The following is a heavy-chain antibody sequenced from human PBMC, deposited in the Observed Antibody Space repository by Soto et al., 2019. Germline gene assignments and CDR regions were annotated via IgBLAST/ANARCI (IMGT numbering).Heavy chain of an antibody. Sequence: VASVKVSCKASGYTFTTYGIDWVRQAPGQGLEWMGWISSYNGNTNYAQKLQGRVTMTTETSMTTDYMDLRSRRSDDSSVYYCARERADSGWASAYYLHHWGQGTRVTVSS. D-gene: IGHD6-25*01. CDR1: GYTFTTYG. CDR2: ISSYNGNT. V-gene: IGHV1-18*01. CDR3: ARERADSGWASAYYLHH. J-gene: IGHJ1*01.